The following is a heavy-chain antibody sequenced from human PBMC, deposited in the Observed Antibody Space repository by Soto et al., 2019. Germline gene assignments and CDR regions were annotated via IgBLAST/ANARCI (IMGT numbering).Heavy chain of an antibody. V-gene: IGHV5-51*01. Sequence: PGESLKISCKTSGYSFISYWVAWVRQLPGKGLEWMGTFYPGDSTSTYSPSFQGQVTISVDKSISTAYLQLSSLKASDTAMYYCARIIGYCRNNDCSWTFDIWGQGTVVTVSS. J-gene: IGHJ3*02. CDR2: FYPGDSTS. CDR1: GYSFISYW. D-gene: IGHD2-15*01. CDR3: ARIIGYCRNNDCSWTFDI.